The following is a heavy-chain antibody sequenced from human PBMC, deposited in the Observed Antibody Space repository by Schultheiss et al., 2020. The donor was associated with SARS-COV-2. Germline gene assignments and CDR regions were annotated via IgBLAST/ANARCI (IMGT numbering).Heavy chain of an antibody. D-gene: IGHD6-6*01. Sequence: GGPLRLSCAASGFTFSSYAMHWVRQAPGKGLEWVAVISYDGSNKYYADSVKGRFTISRDNSKNTLYLQMNSLRAEDTAVYYCARAGGDAGSSEFDPWGQGTLVTVSS. CDR1: GFTFSSYA. CDR3: ARAGGDAGSSEFDP. CDR2: ISYDGSNK. V-gene: IGHV3-30-3*01. J-gene: IGHJ5*02.